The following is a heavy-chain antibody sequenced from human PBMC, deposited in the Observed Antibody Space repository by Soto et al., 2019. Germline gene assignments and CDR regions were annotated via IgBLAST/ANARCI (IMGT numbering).Heavy chain of an antibody. D-gene: IGHD2-2*01. CDR3: AKDSVGYCSSSSCWGAFDI. Sequence: QVQLVESGGGVVQPGRSLRLSCAASGFTFSGYGVHWVRQAPGKGLEWVAVISYDGSNKYYADSVKGRFTISRDNSKNTLYLHMNSLRAEDTAVYYCAKDSVGYCSSSSCWGAFDIWGQGTIITVSS. J-gene: IGHJ3*02. CDR1: GFTFSGYG. CDR2: ISYDGSNK. V-gene: IGHV3-30*18.